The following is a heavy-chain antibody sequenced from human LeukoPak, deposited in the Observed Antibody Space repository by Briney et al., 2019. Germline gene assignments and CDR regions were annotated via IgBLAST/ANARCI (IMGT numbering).Heavy chain of an antibody. J-gene: IGHJ5*02. D-gene: IGHD1-26*01. V-gene: IGHV5-10-1*01. CDR2: IAPGDSYT. Sequence: PGESLKISCKGSGYSFTSHWITWVRQMPGKGLEWMGRIAPGDSYTNYSPSFEGHVTISVDMSTSTAYLQWNSLKASDTAMYYCATSQRERGWFDPWGQGTLVTVSS. CDR1: GYSFTSHW. CDR3: ATSQRERGWFDP.